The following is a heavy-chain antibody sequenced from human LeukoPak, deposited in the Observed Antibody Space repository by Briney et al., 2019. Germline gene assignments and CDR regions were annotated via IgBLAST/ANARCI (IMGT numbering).Heavy chain of an antibody. Sequence: SETLSLTCAVYGGSFSGYYWSWIRQPPGKGLEWIGEINHSGSTNYNPSLKSRVTISVDTSKNQFSLKLSSVTAADTAVYYCARGLQPPAMVTFDYWGQRTLVTVSS. J-gene: IGHJ4*02. CDR1: GGSFSGYY. CDR2: INHSGST. D-gene: IGHD5-18*01. V-gene: IGHV4-34*01. CDR3: ARGLQPPAMVTFDY.